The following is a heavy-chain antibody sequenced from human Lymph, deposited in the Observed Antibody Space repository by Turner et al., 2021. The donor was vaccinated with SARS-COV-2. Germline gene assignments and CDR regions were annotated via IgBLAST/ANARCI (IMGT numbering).Heavy chain of an antibody. CDR1: GGSFSASY. CDR3: ARVVIAVAGTYPIQVYYYYGMDV. V-gene: IGHV4-34*01. Sequence: QVQLQQRGAGLLKPSETLSLTCAVYGGSFSASYWSWIRQPPRKGLEWIGEVNHSGSTNYNPSLNSQVTISVDTSKNQFSLRLTSVTAADSAVYYCARVVIAVAGTYPIQVYYYYGMDVWGQGTTVTVSS. D-gene: IGHD6-19*01. J-gene: IGHJ6*02. CDR2: VNHSGST.